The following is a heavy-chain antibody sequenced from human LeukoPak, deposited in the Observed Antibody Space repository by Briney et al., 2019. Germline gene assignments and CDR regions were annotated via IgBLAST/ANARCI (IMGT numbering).Heavy chain of an antibody. D-gene: IGHD2-15*01. CDR3: ARDGPCSGGSCYYDY. CDR2: IKQDGSEK. J-gene: IGHJ4*02. CDR1: GFTFSSYW. V-gene: IGHV3-7*01. Sequence: GGSLRLSCAASGFTFSSYWMSWVRQAPGKGLEWVANIKQDGSEKHYVDSVKGRFTISRDNAKNSLYLQMNSLRAEDTAVYYCARDGPCSGGSCYYDYWGQGTLVTVSS.